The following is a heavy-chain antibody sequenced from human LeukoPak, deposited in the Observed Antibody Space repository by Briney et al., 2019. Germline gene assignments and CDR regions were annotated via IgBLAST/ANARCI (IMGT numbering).Heavy chain of an antibody. D-gene: IGHD1-26*01. CDR2: ISGSGGST. CDR1: GFTFSSYA. J-gene: IGHJ4*02. Sequence: GGSLRLSCAASGFTFSSYAMSWVRQAPGKGLEWVSAISGSGGSTYYADSVKGRFTISRVNAKKSLYLQLNSLRVEDTAVYYCARWGLGPSFDYWGQGTRVTVSS. V-gene: IGHV3-23*01. CDR3: ARWGLGPSFDY.